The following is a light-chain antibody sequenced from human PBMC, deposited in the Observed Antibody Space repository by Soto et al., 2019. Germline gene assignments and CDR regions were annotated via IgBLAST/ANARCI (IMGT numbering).Light chain of an antibody. CDR3: QQYNSSSEA. V-gene: IGKV1-5*01. CDR1: QSISSW. J-gene: IGKJ1*01. Sequence: DIQITQSPSTLSATAGDRVTITCRASQSISSWLAWYQHKPGKAPKLLIYDASNLESGVLSRFSGSGSGTECSLTISNLQPDDCATYYCQQYNSSSEAFGQGTKVDIK. CDR2: DAS.